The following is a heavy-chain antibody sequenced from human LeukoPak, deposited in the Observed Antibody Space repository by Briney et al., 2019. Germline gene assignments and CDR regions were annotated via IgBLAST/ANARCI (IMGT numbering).Heavy chain of an antibody. V-gene: IGHV4-59*11. D-gene: IGHD6-19*01. Sequence: SETLSLTCTVSGGSISSHYWSWIRQPPGKGLEGIGYIYYSGSTNYNPSLKSRVTVSVDTSKNQFSLKLTSMTAADTAVYYCARDNQSSGWGPHYFNYWGQGTLVTVSS. CDR1: GGSISSHY. CDR3: ARDNQSSGWGPHYFNY. CDR2: IYYSGST. J-gene: IGHJ4*02.